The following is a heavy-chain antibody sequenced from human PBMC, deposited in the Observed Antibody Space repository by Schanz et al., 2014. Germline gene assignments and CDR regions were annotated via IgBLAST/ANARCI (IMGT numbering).Heavy chain of an antibody. CDR1: DYTFTRYG. CDR3: ARDVGVGNWYCDL. CDR2: ISTYNGNS. D-gene: IGHD2-15*01. Sequence: QVQLVQSGAEVKKPGASVKVSCKASDYTFTRYGINWVRQAPGQGLEWMGWISTYNGNSNYAQKVQGRVTLTTDTSTKTAYMELRSLRADDTAIYFCARDVGVGNWYCDLWGRGTLVTVSS. J-gene: IGHJ2*01. V-gene: IGHV1-18*04.